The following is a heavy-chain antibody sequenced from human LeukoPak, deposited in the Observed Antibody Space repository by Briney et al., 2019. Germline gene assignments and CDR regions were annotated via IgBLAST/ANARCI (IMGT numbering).Heavy chain of an antibody. Sequence: GGSLRLSCAASGFTFGSYAMSSVRQAPGKGLEWISTIRGRGGNTYYADSVQGRFTISRDNSKRTLYLQMNSLRAEDTAVYYCGKDLIRLGETALVGSPYWGQGTLVTVSS. CDR3: GKDLIRLGETALVGSPY. D-gene: IGHD5-18*01. CDR2: IRGRGGNT. V-gene: IGHV3-23*01. J-gene: IGHJ4*02. CDR1: GFTFGSYA.